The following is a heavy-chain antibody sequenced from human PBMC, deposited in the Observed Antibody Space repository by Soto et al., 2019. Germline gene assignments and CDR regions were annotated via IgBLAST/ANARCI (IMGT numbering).Heavy chain of an antibody. Sequence: GGSLRLACAASGFPLSTYGMTRVRQAPGKGLEWVSAITGTGGNTYYVDSVKGRFTSSRDNSKNMLYLQMNSLRVEDTAVYYCARIRGYWYGLDVWGQGTTVTVSS. CDR2: ITGTGGNT. CDR3: ARIRGYWYGLDV. J-gene: IGHJ6*02. CDR1: GFPLSTYG. V-gene: IGHV3-23*01.